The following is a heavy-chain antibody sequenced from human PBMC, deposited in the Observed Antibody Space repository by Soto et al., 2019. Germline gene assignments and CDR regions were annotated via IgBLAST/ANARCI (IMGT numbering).Heavy chain of an antibody. D-gene: IGHD3-10*01. V-gene: IGHV4-34*01. CDR1: GGSFSGYY. J-gene: IGHJ4*02. CDR2: INHSGST. Sequence: SESLSLTCAVYGGSFSGYYWSWIRQPPGKGLERIGEINHSGSTNYNPSLKSRVTISVDTSKNQFSLKLSSVTAADTAVYYCARGVRSMVRGVHFFDYWGQGTLVTVSS. CDR3: ARGVRSMVRGVHFFDY.